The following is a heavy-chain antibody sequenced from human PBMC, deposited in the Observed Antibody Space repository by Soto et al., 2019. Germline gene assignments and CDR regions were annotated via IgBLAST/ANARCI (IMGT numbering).Heavy chain of an antibody. V-gene: IGHV3-30*18. CDR3: AKELPTDDDGDFPIEFAFDI. J-gene: IGHJ3*02. Sequence: QVQLVESGGGVVQPGRSLRLSCAASGFTFSSYGMHWVRQAPGKGLEWVAVISYDGSNKYYADSVKGRFTISRDNSKNTLYLQMNSLRAEDTAVYYCAKELPTDDDGDFPIEFAFDIWGQGTMVTVSS. CDR2: ISYDGSNK. D-gene: IGHD4-17*01. CDR1: GFTFSSYG.